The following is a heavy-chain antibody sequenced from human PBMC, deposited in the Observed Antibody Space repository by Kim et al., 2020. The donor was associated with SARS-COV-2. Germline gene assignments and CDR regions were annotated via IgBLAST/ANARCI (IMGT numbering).Heavy chain of an antibody. Sequence: PSFQGQVTISADKSISTAYLQWSSLKASDTAMYYCARFLGRIQPIGWFDPWGQGTLVTVSS. J-gene: IGHJ5*02. D-gene: IGHD5-18*01. V-gene: IGHV5-51*01. CDR3: ARFLGRIQPIGWFDP.